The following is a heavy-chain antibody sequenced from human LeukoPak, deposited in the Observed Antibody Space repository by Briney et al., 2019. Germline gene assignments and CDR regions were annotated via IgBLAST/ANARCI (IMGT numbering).Heavy chain of an antibody. D-gene: IGHD3-22*01. CDR3: AKRGGYFSSDAFDI. CDR1: GFTFSDYY. V-gene: IGHV3-23*01. Sequence: PGGSLRLSCAAPGFTFSDYYMSWIRQAPGKGLEWVSAISSSGSSIYYADSVKGRFTISRDNSKNTLYLQMNSLRAEDTAVYYCAKRGGYFSSDAFDIWGQGTMVTVSS. CDR2: ISSSGSSI. J-gene: IGHJ3*02.